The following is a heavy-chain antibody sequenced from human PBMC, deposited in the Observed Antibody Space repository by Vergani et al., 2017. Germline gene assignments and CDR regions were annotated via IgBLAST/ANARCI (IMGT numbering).Heavy chain of an antibody. CDR1: GYSFTSYW. J-gene: IGHJ4*02. V-gene: IGHV5-51*01. CDR2: IYPGDSDT. Sequence: EVPLVQSGAAVKTPGESLKISCKGSGYSFTSYWIGWVRQMPGKGLEWMGIIYPGDSDTRYSPSFQGQVTISADKSISTAYLQWSSLKASDTAMYYCARQGPLVGAPGGVDYWGQGTLVTVSS. D-gene: IGHD1-26*01. CDR3: ARQGPLVGAPGGVDY.